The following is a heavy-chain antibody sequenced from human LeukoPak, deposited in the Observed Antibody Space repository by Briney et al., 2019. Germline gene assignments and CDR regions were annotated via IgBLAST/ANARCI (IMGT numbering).Heavy chain of an antibody. CDR3: ARDQGVGGYSYGYYFDY. V-gene: IGHV3-23*01. D-gene: IGHD5-18*01. CDR1: GFTFSSYG. CDR2: ISGNGVST. J-gene: IGHJ4*02. Sequence: GGSLRLSCAASGFTFSSYGMSWVRQAPGKGLEWVSGISGNGVSTYYADSVRGRFTISRDNSKNTLFLQMNSLRAEDTAVYYCARDQGVGGYSYGYYFDYWGQGTLVTVSS.